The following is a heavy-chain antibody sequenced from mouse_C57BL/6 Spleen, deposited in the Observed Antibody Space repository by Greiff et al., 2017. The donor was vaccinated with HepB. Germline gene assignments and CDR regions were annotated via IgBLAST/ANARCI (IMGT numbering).Heavy chain of an antibody. J-gene: IGHJ4*01. V-gene: IGHV1-81*01. CDR1: GYTFTSYG. Sequence: QVQLKQSGAELARPGASVKLSCKASGYTFTSYGISWVKQRTGQGLEWIGEIYPRSGNTYYNEKFKGKATLTADKSSSTAYMELRSLTSEDSAVYFCARSDSSGYGGAMDYWGQGTSVTVSS. D-gene: IGHD3-2*02. CDR2: IYPRSGNT. CDR3: ARSDSSGYGGAMDY.